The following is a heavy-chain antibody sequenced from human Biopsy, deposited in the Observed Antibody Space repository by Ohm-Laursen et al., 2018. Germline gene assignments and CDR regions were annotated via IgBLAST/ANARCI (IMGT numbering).Heavy chain of an antibody. V-gene: IGHV3-33*06. CDR3: AKCMTGGSNYYFHH. J-gene: IGHJ4*02. D-gene: IGHD2-8*01. Sequence: SLRLSCAASGFTFSSYGMHWVRQAPGKGLEWVAAIWYDGSNKNYADSVKGRFTISRDNSKNTLYLQMNSLRGEDTAVYYCAKCMTGGSNYYFHHCGQGTRVTVSS. CDR1: GFTFSSYG. CDR2: IWYDGSNK.